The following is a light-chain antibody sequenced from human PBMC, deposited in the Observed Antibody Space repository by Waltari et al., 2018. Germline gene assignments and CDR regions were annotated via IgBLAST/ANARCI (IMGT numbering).Light chain of an antibody. CDR2: SSN. J-gene: IGLJ2*01. CDR3: ATWDDSLNGPV. V-gene: IGLV1-44*01. Sequence: QSVLTQPPSASGTPGQRVTISCSGSSSNIGGNTVNWSQQLPGTAPKLVIYSSNQWPSGVPDRFSGSKSGTSASLAISGLQSEDEAHYYCATWDDSLNGPVFGGGTKLTVL. CDR1: SSNIGGNT.